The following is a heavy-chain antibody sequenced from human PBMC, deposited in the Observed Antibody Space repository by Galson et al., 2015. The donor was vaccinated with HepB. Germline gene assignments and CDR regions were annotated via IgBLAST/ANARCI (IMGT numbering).Heavy chain of an antibody. V-gene: IGHV3-23*01. J-gene: IGHJ3*02. D-gene: IGHD2-2*01. CDR3: AKDRLCSSITCQDAFDI. CDR1: GFTFTSYA. CDR2: ISGSGSSA. Sequence: ASGFTFTSYAMNWVRQAPGKGLEWVSMISGSGSSADYADSVKGRFTISRDNSKNTVYLEMDSLRAEDTAVYFCAKDRLCSSITCQDAFDIWGQGTKVTVSS.